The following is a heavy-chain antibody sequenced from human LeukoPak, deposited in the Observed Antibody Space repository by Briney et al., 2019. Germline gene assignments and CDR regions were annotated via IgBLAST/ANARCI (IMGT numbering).Heavy chain of an antibody. CDR1: GFTFSSYS. J-gene: IGHJ3*02. Sequence: GGSLRLSCAASGFTFSSYSMNWVRQAPGKGLEWASYISSSGSTIYYADSVKGRFTISRDNAKNSLYLQMNSLRAEDTAVYYCAREGCSSTSCYLWSMGAFDIWGQGTMVTVSS. CDR3: AREGCSSTSCYLWSMGAFDI. CDR2: ISSSGSTI. D-gene: IGHD2-2*01. V-gene: IGHV3-48*04.